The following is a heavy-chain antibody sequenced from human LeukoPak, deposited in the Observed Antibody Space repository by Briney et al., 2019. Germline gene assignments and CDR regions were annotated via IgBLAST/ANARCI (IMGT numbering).Heavy chain of an antibody. CDR2: INWDGGST. J-gene: IGHJ6*03. V-gene: IGHV3-43D*03. D-gene: IGHD3-10*02. CDR3: AKDGSLMCYYYYMDV. CDR1: GFTFDDYA. Sequence: GGSLRLSCAASGFTFDDYAMHWVRQAPGKGLEWVSLINWDGGSTYYAASVKGRFTISRDNSKNSLYLQMNSLRAEDTALYYCAKDGSLMCYYYYMDVWRKGTRVTVSS.